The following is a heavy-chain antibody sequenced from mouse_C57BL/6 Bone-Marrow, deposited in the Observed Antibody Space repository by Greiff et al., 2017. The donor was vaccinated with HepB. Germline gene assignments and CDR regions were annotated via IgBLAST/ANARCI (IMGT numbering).Heavy chain of an antibody. CDR1: GYTFTDYN. CDR2: INPNNGGT. J-gene: IGHJ2*01. V-gene: IGHV1-22*01. D-gene: IGHD1-1*01. Sequence: EVQLQQSGPELVKPGASVKMSCKASGYTFTDYNMHWVKQSHGKSLEWIGYINPNNGGTSYNQKFKGKATLTVNKSSSTAYMELRSLTSEDSAVYYCASPYYYGSSYPGYWGQGTTLTVSS. CDR3: ASPYYYGSSYPGY.